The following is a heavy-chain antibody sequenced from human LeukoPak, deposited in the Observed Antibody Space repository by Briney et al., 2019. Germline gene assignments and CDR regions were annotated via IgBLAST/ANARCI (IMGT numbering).Heavy chain of an antibody. V-gene: IGHV1-3*01. CDR1: GYTFTSYA. CDR2: INPGNGDT. D-gene: IGHD2-15*01. Sequence: ASVKVSCKASGYTFTSYATHWVRQAPGQRLEWLGWINPGNGDTKYSQNFQGRVTVTSDTSAATAYVELNSLTSEDTAVYYCARERWHCRVNCYSVYYYALDVWGQGTTVTVSS. CDR3: ARERWHCRVNCYSVYYYALDV. J-gene: IGHJ6*02.